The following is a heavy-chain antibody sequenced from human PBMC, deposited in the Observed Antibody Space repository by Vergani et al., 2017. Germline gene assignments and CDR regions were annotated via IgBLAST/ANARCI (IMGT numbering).Heavy chain of an antibody. D-gene: IGHD2-2*02. Sequence: EVQLLESGGGLVQPGGSLRLSCAASGFTFSSYAMSWVRQAPGKGLEWVSAISGSGGSTYYADSVKGRFTISRDNSKNTLYLQMNSLRAEATAVYSCAKVGGCSSTSCYKAKGWFDPWGQGTLVTVSS. J-gene: IGHJ5*02. CDR3: AKVGGCSSTSCYKAKGWFDP. CDR2: ISGSGGST. CDR1: GFTFSSYA. V-gene: IGHV3-23*01.